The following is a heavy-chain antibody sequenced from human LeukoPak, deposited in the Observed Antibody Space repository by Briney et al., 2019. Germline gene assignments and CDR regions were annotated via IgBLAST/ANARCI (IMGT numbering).Heavy chain of an antibody. Sequence: ASVKVSCKASGYTFTSYDINWVRQATGQGLERMGWMNPNSGNTGYAQKFQGRVTMTRNTSISTAYMELSSLRSEDTAVYYCARAYRVTGTERDYYYMDVWGKGTTVTVSS. CDR2: MNPNSGNT. V-gene: IGHV1-8*01. D-gene: IGHD1-20*01. J-gene: IGHJ6*03. CDR3: ARAYRVTGTERDYYYMDV. CDR1: GYTFTSYD.